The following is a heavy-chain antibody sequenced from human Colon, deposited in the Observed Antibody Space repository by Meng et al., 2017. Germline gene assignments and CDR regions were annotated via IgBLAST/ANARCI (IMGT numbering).Heavy chain of an antibody. V-gene: IGHV3-49*04. CDR2: IRSKAFGGTI. J-gene: IGHJ4*02. CDR1: GFSFDDSP. CDR3: TCQSGGRPY. D-gene: IGHD1-26*01. Sequence: GESLKISCAASGFSFDDSPMNWVRQAPGKGLEWVGFIRSKAFGGTIEHAASVKARFTTSTDDSKSIAYLQMNSLKIEDTAIYYCTCQSGGRPYWGQGTLVTVSS.